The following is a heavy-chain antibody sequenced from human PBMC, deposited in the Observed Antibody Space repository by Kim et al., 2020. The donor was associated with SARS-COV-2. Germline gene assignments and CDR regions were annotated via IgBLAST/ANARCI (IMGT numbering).Heavy chain of an antibody. CDR3: AHSTPSSWYGNWFDP. D-gene: IGHD6-13*01. CDR1: GFSLSTSGVG. J-gene: IGHJ5*02. CDR2: IYWDDDK. V-gene: IGHV2-5*02. Sequence: SGPTLVKPTQTLTLTCTFSGFSLSTSGVGVGWIRQPPGKALEWLALIYWDDDKRYSPTLKSRLTITKDTTKNQVVLTMTNMDPVDTATYYCAHSTPSSWYGNWFDPWGQGTLVTVSS.